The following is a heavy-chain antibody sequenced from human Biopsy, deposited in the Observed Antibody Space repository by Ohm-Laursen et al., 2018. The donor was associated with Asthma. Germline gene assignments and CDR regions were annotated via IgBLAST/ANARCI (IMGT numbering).Heavy chain of an antibody. Sequence: TLSLTCTVSVGSINIGDYYWSWIRQPPVKGLEWIGHIYYSGSTYYSPSLKSRVSISLDTSKNQSSLSLTSVTAADTAVYYCARTTYGHDGFDPWGQGTLVTVSS. CDR1: VGSINIGDYY. D-gene: IGHD4-17*01. CDR2: IYYSGST. V-gene: IGHV4-31*03. CDR3: ARTTYGHDGFDP. J-gene: IGHJ5*02.